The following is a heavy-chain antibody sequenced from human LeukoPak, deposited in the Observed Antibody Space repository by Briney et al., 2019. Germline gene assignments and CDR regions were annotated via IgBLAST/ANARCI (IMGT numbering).Heavy chain of an antibody. CDR1: GFTVSSNY. D-gene: IGHD6-19*01. V-gene: IGHV3-53*01. CDR3: ARVVGSSAWYRLDY. J-gene: IGHJ4*02. CDR2: IYSGGST. Sequence: GGSLRLSCAASGFTVSSNYMSWVRQAPGKGLEWVSVIYSGGSTYYADSVKGRFTISRDNAKNTLYLQMNSLRAEDTAVYYCARVVGSSAWYRLDYWGQGTLVTVSS.